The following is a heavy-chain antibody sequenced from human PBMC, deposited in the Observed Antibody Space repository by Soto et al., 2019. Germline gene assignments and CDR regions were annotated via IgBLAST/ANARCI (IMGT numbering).Heavy chain of an antibody. J-gene: IGHJ4*02. CDR3: ARHDWAKPFDY. CDR1: GGSISSSSYY. V-gene: IGHV4-39*01. CDR2: IYYSGST. Sequence: QLQLQESGPGLVKPSETLSLTCTVSGGSISSSSYYWGWIRQPPGKGLEWIGSIYYSGSTYYNPSLKXRXTXSXXTPKNQCSLKLSSVTAADTAVYYCARHDWAKPFDYWGQGTLVTVSS. D-gene: IGHD3-9*01.